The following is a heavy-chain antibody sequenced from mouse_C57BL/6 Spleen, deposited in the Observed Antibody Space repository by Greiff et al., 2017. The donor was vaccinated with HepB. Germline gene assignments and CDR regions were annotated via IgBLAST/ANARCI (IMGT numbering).Heavy chain of an antibody. V-gene: IGHV1-74*01. J-gene: IGHJ3*01. D-gene: IGHD3-2*02. CDR3: TTESSVPFAY. CDR2: INPSDSAT. Sequence: VQLQQPGAELVKPGASVKVSCKASGYTFTSYWMHWVKQRPGQGLEWIGRINPSDSATNYNQKFKGKDTLTVDKSSSTAYMQLNSLTSEDSAVYYCTTESSVPFAYWGQGTLVTVSA. CDR1: GYTFTSYW.